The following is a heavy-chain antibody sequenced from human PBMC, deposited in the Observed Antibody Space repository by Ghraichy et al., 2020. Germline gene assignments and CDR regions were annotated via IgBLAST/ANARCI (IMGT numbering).Heavy chain of an antibody. CDR3: ARDAINYGDYNGLDV. J-gene: IGHJ6*02. Sequence: SETLSLTCSVSGGSITTRGYFWTWVRQSPEKGLEWIGYISYNGITHYNPSLESRVIMSLDTSKSQFSLKLTSVTAADTAVYFCARDAINYGDYNGLDVWGQRTRVTVSS. CDR2: ISYNGIT. D-gene: IGHD4-17*01. V-gene: IGHV4-31*03. CDR1: GGSITTRGYF.